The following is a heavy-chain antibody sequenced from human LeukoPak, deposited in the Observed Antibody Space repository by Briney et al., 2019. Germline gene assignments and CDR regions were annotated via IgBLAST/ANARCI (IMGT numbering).Heavy chain of an antibody. CDR2: ISAYNGNT. Sequence: ASVKVSCKTSGDMFNSYSISWVRQAPGQGLEWMGWISAYNGNTNYAQKLQGRVTMTTDTSTSTAYMELRSLRSDDTAVYYCARGSVNGDYGCCFQHWGQGTLVTVSS. J-gene: IGHJ1*01. D-gene: IGHD4-17*01. CDR1: GDMFNSYS. CDR3: ARGSVNGDYGCCFQH. V-gene: IGHV1-18*01.